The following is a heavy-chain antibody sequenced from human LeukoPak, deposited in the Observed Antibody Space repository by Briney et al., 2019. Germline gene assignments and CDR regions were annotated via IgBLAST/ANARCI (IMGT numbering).Heavy chain of an antibody. J-gene: IGHJ6*02. D-gene: IGHD2-21*02. CDR1: GFTFSSYE. CDR2: ISSSGSPI. V-gene: IGHV3-48*03. CDR3: ARDSVGTTTSQYGMDV. Sequence: PGGSLRLSCAASGFTFSSYEMNWVRQAPGKGLEWVSYISSSGSPIYYADSVKGRFTISRDNAKNSLFLQMNSLRAEDTAVYYCARDSVGTTTSQYGMDVWGQGTTVTVSS.